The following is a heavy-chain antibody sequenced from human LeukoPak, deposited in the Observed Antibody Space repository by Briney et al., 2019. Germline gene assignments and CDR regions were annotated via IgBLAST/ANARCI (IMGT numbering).Heavy chain of an antibody. J-gene: IGHJ5*02. CDR2: IYYSGST. D-gene: IGHD6-13*01. CDR1: GGSISSSSYY. CDR3: ARGDSSSWYPVGWFDP. V-gene: IGHV4-39*07. Sequence: SETLSLTCTVSGGSISSSSYYWGWIRQPPGKGLEWIGSIYYSGSTYYNPSLKSRVTISVDTSKNQFSLKLSSVTAADTAVYYCARGDSSSWYPVGWFDPWGQGTLVTVSS.